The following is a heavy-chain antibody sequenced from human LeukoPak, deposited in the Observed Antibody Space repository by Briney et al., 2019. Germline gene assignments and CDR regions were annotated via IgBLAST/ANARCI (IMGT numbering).Heavy chain of an antibody. J-gene: IGHJ4*02. CDR3: ATSGSYPGDY. CDR2: FDPEDGET. Sequence: ASVKVSCKVSGYTLAELSMHWVRQSPGKGLEWMGGFDPEDGETIYAQKFQGRVTMTEGTSTDTAYMELSSLRSEDTAVYYCATSGSYPGDYWGQGTLVTVSS. V-gene: IGHV1-24*01. CDR1: GYTLAELS. D-gene: IGHD1-26*01.